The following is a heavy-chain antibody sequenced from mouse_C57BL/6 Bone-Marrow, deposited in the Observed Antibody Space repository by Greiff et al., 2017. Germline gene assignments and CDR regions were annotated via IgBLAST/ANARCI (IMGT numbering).Heavy chain of an antibody. J-gene: IGHJ2*01. V-gene: IGHV1-55*01. Sequence: QVQLQQPVAELVKPGASVKMSCKASGYTFTSYWITWVKQRPGQGLEWIGDIYPGSGSTNYNKKFKSKATLTVDTSSSTAYMQLSSLTSADSAVYYCARLDTRSFFDYWGQGTTLTVSS. CDR3: ARLDTRSFFDY. CDR2: IYPGSGST. D-gene: IGHD2-3*01. CDR1: GYTFTSYW.